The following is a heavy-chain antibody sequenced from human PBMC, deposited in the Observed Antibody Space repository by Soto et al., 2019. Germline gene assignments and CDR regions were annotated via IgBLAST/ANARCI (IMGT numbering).Heavy chain of an antibody. Sequence: PGESLKISCKGSGYSFTTYWIGWVRQMPGKGLEWMGIIYPGDSDTRYGPSFQGQVTISADKSINTAYLQWSSLKASDTAMYYCARFKFLEWYSDAFDIWGQGTMVTVSS. CDR1: GYSFTTYW. J-gene: IGHJ3*02. CDR3: ARFKFLEWYSDAFDI. V-gene: IGHV5-51*01. D-gene: IGHD3-3*01. CDR2: IYPGDSDT.